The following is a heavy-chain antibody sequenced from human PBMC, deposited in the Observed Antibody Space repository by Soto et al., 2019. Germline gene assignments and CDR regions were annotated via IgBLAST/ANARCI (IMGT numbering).Heavy chain of an antibody. CDR2: IYSSGTT. CDR3: VRTLYVGIDY. D-gene: IGHD3-16*01. J-gene: IGHJ4*02. Sequence: PSETLSLTCTVSGSINSGYLYWTWVRQPPGKGLEWIGYIYSSGTTYYNPSLKSRLTISRDTSKNQFSLELRSVTAADTAVYYCVRTLYVGIDYWGQGTLVTVSS. CDR1: GSINSGYLY. V-gene: IGHV4-30-4*01.